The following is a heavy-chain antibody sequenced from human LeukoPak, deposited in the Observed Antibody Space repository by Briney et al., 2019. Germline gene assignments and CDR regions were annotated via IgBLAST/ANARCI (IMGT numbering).Heavy chain of an antibody. CDR2: IYYSGST. D-gene: IGHD1-26*01. CDR1: GGSISSGTYY. V-gene: IGHV4-39*01. Sequence: ETLSLTCTVSGGSISSGTYYWGWVRQPPGKGLEWIGSIYYSGSTSYNPSLKSRVTISVDTSKNQFSLKLDSVTAADTAVYYCARNASDSGASYFDYWGQGTLLSVSS. J-gene: IGHJ4*02. CDR3: ARNASDSGASYFDY.